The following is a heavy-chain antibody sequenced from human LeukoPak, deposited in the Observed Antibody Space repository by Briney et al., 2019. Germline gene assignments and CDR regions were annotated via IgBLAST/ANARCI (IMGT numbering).Heavy chain of an antibody. CDR1: GGSISSGGYY. V-gene: IGHV4-30-2*01. D-gene: IGHD6-19*01. CDR3: ARSGIAVAGDFDY. CDR2: IYHSGST. J-gene: IGHJ4*02. Sequence: PSQTLSLTCTVSGGSISSGGYYWSWIRQPPGKGLEWIGYIYHSGSTYYNPSLKSRVTISVDTSKNQFSLKLSSVTAADTAVYYCARSGIAVAGDFDYWGQGTLVTVSS.